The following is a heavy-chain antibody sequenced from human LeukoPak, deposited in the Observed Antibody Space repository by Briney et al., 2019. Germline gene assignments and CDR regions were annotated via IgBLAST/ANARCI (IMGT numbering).Heavy chain of an antibody. CDR1: GYSFASYW. CDR2: IYPGDSDT. V-gene: IGHV5-51*01. CDR3: ARRASSWWFDY. D-gene: IGHD6-13*01. J-gene: IGHJ4*02. Sequence: GESLKISCKGSGYSFASYWIGWVRQMPGKGLEWMGIIYPGDSDTRYSPSFQGQVTISADKSISTAHLQWSSLKASDTAIYYCARRASSWWFDYWGQGTLVTVSS.